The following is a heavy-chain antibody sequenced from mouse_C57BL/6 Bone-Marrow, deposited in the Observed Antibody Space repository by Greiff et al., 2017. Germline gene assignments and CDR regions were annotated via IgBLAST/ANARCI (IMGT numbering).Heavy chain of an antibody. D-gene: IGHD2-4*01. CDR2: IYPSDSET. V-gene: IGHV1-61*01. Sequence: QVHVKQPGAELVRPGSSVKLSCKASGYTFTSYWMDWVKQRPGQGLEWIGNIYPSDSETHYNQKFKDKATLTGDKSSSTAYMQLRSLTSEDSAFYYCARGRIYYDYDDYAMDYWGQGTSVTVSS. CDR1: GYTFTSYW. CDR3: ARGRIYYDYDDYAMDY. J-gene: IGHJ4*01.